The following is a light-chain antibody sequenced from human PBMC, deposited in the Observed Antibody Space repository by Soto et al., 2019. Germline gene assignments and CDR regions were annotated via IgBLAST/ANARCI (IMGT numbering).Light chain of an antibody. CDR3: SSYTTNSTLGV. CDR2: EVS. J-gene: IGLJ1*01. V-gene: IGLV2-14*01. Sequence: QSALTQPASVSGXXXXSITXXXXXXSXDVGGYNYVSWYQQHPGKAPKLMIFEVSNRPSGVSDRFSGSKSGNTASLTISGLQAEDEADYYCSSYTTNSTLGVFGTGTKLTVL. CDR1: SXDVGGYNY.